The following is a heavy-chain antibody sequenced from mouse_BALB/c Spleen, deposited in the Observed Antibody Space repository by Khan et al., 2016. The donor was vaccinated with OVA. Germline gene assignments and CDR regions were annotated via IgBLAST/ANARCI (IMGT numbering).Heavy chain of an antibody. CDR1: GYSFTSYL. D-gene: IGHD1-3*01. V-gene: IGHV1-5*01. CDR2: IYPGNSDT. Sequence: VQLQQPGTVLARPGASVKMSCKASGYSFTSYLIYWVKQRPGQGLEWIGGIYPGNSDTSYNQKLKDKAKLNAGTSASTAYMELSILTNGDSAVCYCSRWGYSSFVHWCQGAFVTVS. J-gene: IGHJ3*01. CDR3: SRWGYSSFVH.